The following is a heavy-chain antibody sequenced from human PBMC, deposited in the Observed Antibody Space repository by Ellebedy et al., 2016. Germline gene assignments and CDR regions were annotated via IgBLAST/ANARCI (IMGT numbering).Heavy chain of an antibody. D-gene: IGHD3-22*01. CDR1: GYTFTTYW. CDR2: IFPGDSDT. V-gene: IGHV5-51*01. CDR3: ARRGGFDYDSSGYFLDN. J-gene: IGHJ4*02. Sequence: KVSXKASGYTFTTYWIAWVRQMPGGGLEWMGVIFPGDSDTRYSPSFQGQVTISADKSISTAYLQWSSLKASDTAIYYCARRGGFDYDSSGYFLDNWGQGTLVTVSS.